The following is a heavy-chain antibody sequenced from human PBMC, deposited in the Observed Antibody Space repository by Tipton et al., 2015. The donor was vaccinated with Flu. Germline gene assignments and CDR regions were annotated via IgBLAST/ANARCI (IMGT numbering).Heavy chain of an antibody. CDR1: GYTLTNYG. J-gene: IGHJ4*02. D-gene: IGHD5/OR15-5a*01. CDR2: IGTSNGDI. Sequence: QLVQSGAEVKKPGASVKVSCKASGYTLTNYGITWVRQAPGQGLEWMAWIGTSNGDINYAQNLQGRVTLTMNTSTSTVYMELRRLRSDDTALYDCARGPYGTDIYDWGRGTLVTVSA. CDR3: ARGPYGTDIYD. V-gene: IGHV1-18*04.